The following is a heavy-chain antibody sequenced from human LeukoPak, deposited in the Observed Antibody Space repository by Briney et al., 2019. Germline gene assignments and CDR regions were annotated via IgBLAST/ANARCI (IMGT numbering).Heavy chain of an antibody. CDR2: ISYDGSNK. J-gene: IGHJ6*04. CDR1: GFTFNNYA. D-gene: IGHD3-10*02. CDR3: AELGITMIGGV. V-gene: IGHV3-30*04. Sequence: RSLRLSCAASGFTFNNYAMHWVRQAPGKGLEWVAVISYDGSNKYYTDSVKGRFTISRDNSKNTLYLQMNSLRAEDTAVYYCAELGITMIGGVWGKGTTVTISS.